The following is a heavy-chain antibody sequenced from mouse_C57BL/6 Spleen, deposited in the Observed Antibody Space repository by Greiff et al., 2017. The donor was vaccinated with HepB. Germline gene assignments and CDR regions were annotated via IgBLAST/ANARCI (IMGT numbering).Heavy chain of an antibody. Sequence: VQLKESGPELVKPGASVKISCKASGYSFTGYYMNWVKQSPEKSLEWIGEINPSTGGTTYNQKFKAKATLTVDKSSSTAYIQLKSLTSEDSAVYYCARVEDYGIDYWGQGTTLTVSS. J-gene: IGHJ2*01. CDR2: INPSTGGT. CDR3: ARVEDYGIDY. D-gene: IGHD1-1*02. V-gene: IGHV1-42*01. CDR1: GYSFTGYY.